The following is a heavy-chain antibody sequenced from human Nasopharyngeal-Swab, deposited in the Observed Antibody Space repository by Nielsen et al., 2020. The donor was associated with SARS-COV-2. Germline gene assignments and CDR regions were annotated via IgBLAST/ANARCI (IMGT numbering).Heavy chain of an antibody. D-gene: IGHD2-2*02. J-gene: IGHJ4*02. CDR1: GYTFTSYY. CDR3: ARDLRSTLYYFDL. V-gene: IGHV1-46*01. CDR2: INPSGGST. Sequence: ASVKVSCKASGYTFTSYYMHWVRQAPGQGLEWMGIINPSGGSTSYAQKFQGRVTMTRDTSMSTAYMELSSLRSDDTAVYYCARDLRSTLYYFDLWGQGTPVTVSS.